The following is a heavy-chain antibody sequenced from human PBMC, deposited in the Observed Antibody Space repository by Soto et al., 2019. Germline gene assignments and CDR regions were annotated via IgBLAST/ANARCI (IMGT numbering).Heavy chain of an antibody. CDR3: ARSLGTRPGIAAAGTPPLAYYYYGMDV. V-gene: IGHV4-31*03. Sequence: SETLSLTCTVSGGSISSGGYYWSWIRQHPGKGLEWIGYIYYSGSTYYNPSLKSRVTISVDTSKNQFSLKLSSVTAADTAVYYCARSLGTRPGIAAAGTPPLAYYYYGMDVWGQGTTVTVSS. CDR1: GGSISSGGYY. CDR2: IYYSGST. D-gene: IGHD6-13*01. J-gene: IGHJ6*02.